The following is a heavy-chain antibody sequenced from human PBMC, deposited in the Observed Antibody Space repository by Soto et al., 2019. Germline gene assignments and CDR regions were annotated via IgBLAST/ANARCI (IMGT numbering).Heavy chain of an antibody. Sequence: QVQLVQSGAEVKKPGSSVKVSCKASGGTFSSYAISWVRQAPGQGLEWMGGIIPIFGTANYAQKFQGRVTITADESTSTAYMELSSLRSEDTAAYYCARVIGIAAAGFGWFDPWGQGTLVTVSS. J-gene: IGHJ5*02. CDR1: GGTFSSYA. CDR3: ARVIGIAAAGFGWFDP. CDR2: IIPIFGTA. V-gene: IGHV1-69*01. D-gene: IGHD6-13*01.